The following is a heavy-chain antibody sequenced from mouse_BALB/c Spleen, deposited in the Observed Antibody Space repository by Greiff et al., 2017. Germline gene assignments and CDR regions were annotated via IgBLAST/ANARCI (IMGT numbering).Heavy chain of an antibody. CDR1: GDSITSGY. D-gene: IGHD2-4*01. CDR2: ISYSGST. CDR3: ARWAMITTNWYFDV. Sequence: EVKLVESGPSLVKPSQTLSLTCSVTGDSITSGYWNWIRKFPGNKLEYMGYISYSGSTYYNPSLKSRISITRDTSKNQYYLQLNSVTTEDTATYYCARWAMITTNWYFDVWGAGTTVTVSS. J-gene: IGHJ1*01. V-gene: IGHV3-8*02.